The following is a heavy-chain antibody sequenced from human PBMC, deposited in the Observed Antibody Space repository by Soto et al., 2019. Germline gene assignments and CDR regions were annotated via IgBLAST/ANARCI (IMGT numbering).Heavy chain of an antibody. V-gene: IGHV3-30-3*01. Sequence: QVHLVESGGGVVQPGRSLRLSCAASGFSFSNYAMHWLRQAPGEGLEWVAVISNDGSNKFFADSVKGRFFISRDNSNITLFVEMDSLSPHDTAVYYFASGHQGNDYWGQGSLV. D-gene: IGHD2-2*01. CDR1: GFSFSNYA. J-gene: IGHJ4*02. CDR2: ISNDGSNK. CDR3: ASGHQGNDY.